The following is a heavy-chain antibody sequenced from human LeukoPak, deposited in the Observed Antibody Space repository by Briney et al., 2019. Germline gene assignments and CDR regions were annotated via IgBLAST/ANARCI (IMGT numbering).Heavy chain of an antibody. D-gene: IGHD6-19*01. CDR2: ISYDGSNK. V-gene: IGHV3-30*18. J-gene: IGHJ6*02. CDR1: GFTFSSYG. CDR3: AKDLNRGGWQWLVRGHYYGMDV. Sequence: GGSLRLSCAASGFTFSSYGMHWVRQAPGKGLEWVAVISYDGSNKYYADSVKGRFTISRDNSKNTLYLQMNSLRAEDTAVYYCAKDLNRGGWQWLVRGHYYGMDVWGQGTTVTVSS.